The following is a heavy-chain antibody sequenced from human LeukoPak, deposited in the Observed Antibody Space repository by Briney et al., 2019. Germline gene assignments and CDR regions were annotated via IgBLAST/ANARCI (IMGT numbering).Heavy chain of an antibody. Sequence: SQTLSFTCTVSRGSISSGDYYWSWIRQPPGKGLEWIGYIYYSGSTYYNPSLKSRLTISVDTSKNQFSLKLSSVTAADTAVYYCASRSSIWSGYQDTLYYFDSWGQGTLVTVSS. V-gene: IGHV4-30-4*01. D-gene: IGHD3-3*01. CDR2: IYYSGST. J-gene: IGHJ4*02. CDR1: RGSISSGDYY. CDR3: ASRSSIWSGYQDTLYYFDS.